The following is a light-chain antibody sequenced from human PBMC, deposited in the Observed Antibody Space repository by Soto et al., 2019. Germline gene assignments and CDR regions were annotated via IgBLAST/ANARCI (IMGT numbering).Light chain of an antibody. J-gene: IGKJ1*01. CDR3: QQYGSSPWT. CDR1: QSVTNSY. Sequence: EIVLTQSPGTLSLSPGERATLSCRASQSVTNSYLAWYQQKPGQAPRLLVFGASNRATGIPDKFSGSGSGADFTLTISSLEPEDFAVYYCQQYGSSPWTFGQGTKVEI. CDR2: GAS. V-gene: IGKV3-20*01.